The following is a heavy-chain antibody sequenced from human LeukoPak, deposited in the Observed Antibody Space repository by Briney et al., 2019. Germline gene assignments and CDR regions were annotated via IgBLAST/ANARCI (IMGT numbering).Heavy chain of an antibody. CDR2: IYSGGST. CDR1: GFTVSSNY. J-gene: IGHJ4*02. V-gene: IGHV3-53*05. CDR3: AKVWDYGDYFDY. Sequence: GGSLRLSCAASGFTVSSNYMSWVRQAPGKGLEWVSVIYSGGSTYYADSVKGRFTISRDNSKNTLYLQMNSLRAEDTAVYYCAKVWDYGDYFDYWGQGTLVTVSS. D-gene: IGHD4-17*01.